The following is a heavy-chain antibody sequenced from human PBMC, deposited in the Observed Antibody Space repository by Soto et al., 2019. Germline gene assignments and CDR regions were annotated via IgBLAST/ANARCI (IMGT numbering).Heavy chain of an antibody. J-gene: IGHJ6*02. CDR2: VYYAGAT. D-gene: IGHD3-16*01. V-gene: IGHV4-59*01. Sequence: SAHLSLTCTFSHAPLISSSWGWIRQPPGKGPEWIGYVYYAGATNYNPSLESRVTISPDTSRNQFSLNLRSVTAADTAVYYCARVMGDWGTYYYYYGMDVWVQGTTVT. CDR1: HAPLISSS. CDR3: ARVMGDWGTYYYYYGMDV.